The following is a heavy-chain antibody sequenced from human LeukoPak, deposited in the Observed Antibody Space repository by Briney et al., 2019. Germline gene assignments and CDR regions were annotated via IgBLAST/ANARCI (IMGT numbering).Heavy chain of an antibody. CDR3: ARDGGHGYKFDY. V-gene: IGHV3-33*01. J-gene: IGHJ4*02. CDR1: GFIFTSYG. D-gene: IGHD5-24*01. CDR2: IWYDGSKQ. Sequence: GRSLRLSCAASGFIFTSYGMHWVRQAPGKGLEWVAVIWYDGSKQYYTDSVKGRFTISRDDSKSTLYLQMNSLRVEDTAVYYCARDGGHGYKFDYWGQGTLVNVSS.